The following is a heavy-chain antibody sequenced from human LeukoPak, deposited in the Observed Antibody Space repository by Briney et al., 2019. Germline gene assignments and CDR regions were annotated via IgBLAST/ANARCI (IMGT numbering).Heavy chain of an antibody. CDR2: ISYDGSNK. CDR3: ARDNGDRSGWVPVAFDI. Sequence: GGSLRLSCAASGFTFSSYAMHWVRQAPGKGLEWVAVISYDGSNKYYADSVKGRFTISRDNSKNTLYLQMNSLRAEDTAVYYCARDNGDRSGWVPVAFDIWGQGTMVTVSS. V-gene: IGHV3-30-3*01. CDR1: GFTFSSYA. D-gene: IGHD6-19*01. J-gene: IGHJ3*02.